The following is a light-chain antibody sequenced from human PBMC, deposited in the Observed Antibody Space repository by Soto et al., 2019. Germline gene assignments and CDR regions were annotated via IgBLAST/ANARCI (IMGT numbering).Light chain of an antibody. CDR2: AAS. V-gene: IGKV1-17*03. J-gene: IGKJ4*01. CDR3: LQHNSYPVS. CDR1: QGISSY. Sequence: DLQMTQSPSVVSASVGDRVTITCRASQGISSYVAWFQQKPGKVPKSLIYAASKLQSGVPSRFSGSGSGTEFTLTISSLQAEDFDTYSCLQHNSYPVSFGGGTKVEIK.